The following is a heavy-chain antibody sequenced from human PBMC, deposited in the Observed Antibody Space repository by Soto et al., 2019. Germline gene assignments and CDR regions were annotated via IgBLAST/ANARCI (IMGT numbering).Heavy chain of an antibody. CDR3: AHTITGHRYPTLDS. Sequence: QITLKESGPTLVKPTQTLTLTCTFSGFSLSTGGVGVGWIRQPPGKALEWLAIIYWDDDKRYNPSLKNTVTIAKDTSNNQVVLTLTDVDPVDTATYCCAHTITGHRYPTLDSWGQGTLVTVSS. D-gene: IGHD2-8*02. CDR1: GFSLSTGGVG. CDR2: IYWDDDK. J-gene: IGHJ4*02. V-gene: IGHV2-5*02.